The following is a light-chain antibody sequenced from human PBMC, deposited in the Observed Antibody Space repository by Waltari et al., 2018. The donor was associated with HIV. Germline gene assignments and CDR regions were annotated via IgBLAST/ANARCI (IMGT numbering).Light chain of an antibody. CDR3: QQYYSSPPT. V-gene: IGKV4-1*01. J-gene: IGKJ4*01. CDR1: QSLLYSSTNKNY. CDR2: WAS. Sequence: DIVMTQSPDSLAVSLGERATINCTSSQSLLYSSTNKNYLTWYQQKSGQPPNLLIYWASTRESGVPDRFTGSGSGTHFTLTISSLQAEDVAVYYCQQYYSSPPTFGRGTKVEIK.